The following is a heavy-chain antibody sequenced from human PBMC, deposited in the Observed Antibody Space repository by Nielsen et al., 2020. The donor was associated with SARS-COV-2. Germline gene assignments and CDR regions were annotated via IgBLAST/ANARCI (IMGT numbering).Heavy chain of an antibody. CDR2: IYYSGST. J-gene: IGHJ3*02. CDR3: ARLDPSGTNEAFDI. CDR1: GGSVSSYY. D-gene: IGHD1-26*01. Sequence: SETLSLTCTVSGGSVSSYYWSWIRQPPGKGLEWIGYIYYSGSTNYNPSLESRVTISVDTSKNQFSPKLNSVTAADTAVYYCARLDPSGTNEAFDIWGQGTMVTVSS. V-gene: IGHV4-59*08.